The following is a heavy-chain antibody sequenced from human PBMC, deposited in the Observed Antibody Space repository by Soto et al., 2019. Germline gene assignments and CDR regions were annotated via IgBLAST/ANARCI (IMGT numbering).Heavy chain of an antibody. CDR2: ISGSGGST. Sequence: GGSLRLSCAASGFTFSSYAMSWVRQAPGKGLEWVSAISGSGGSTYYADSVKGRFTISRDNSKNTLYLQMNSLRAEDTAVYYCAKEIKMYVWGSYRGYFDYWGQGTLVTVSS. J-gene: IGHJ4*02. D-gene: IGHD3-16*02. CDR1: GFTFSSYA. CDR3: AKEIKMYVWGSYRGYFDY. V-gene: IGHV3-23*01.